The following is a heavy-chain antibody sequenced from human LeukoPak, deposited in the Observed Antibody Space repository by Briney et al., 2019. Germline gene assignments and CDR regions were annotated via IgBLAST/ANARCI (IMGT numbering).Heavy chain of an antibody. J-gene: IGHJ3*01. CDR2: VNPNSGAT. CDR1: GYTFTGYY. CDR3: ARFGDETALDV. V-gene: IGHV1-2*02. D-gene: IGHD3-16*01. Sequence: SVTVSCTASGYTFTGYYLHWVRQAPGQGLEWMGWVNPNSGATNYAQKFQGRVTMTRDTSISTVYMDLSRLRSDDTAVFYCARFGDETALDVWGQGTMVTVSS.